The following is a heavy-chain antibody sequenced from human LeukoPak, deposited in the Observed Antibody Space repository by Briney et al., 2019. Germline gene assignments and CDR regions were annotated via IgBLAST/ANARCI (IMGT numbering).Heavy chain of an antibody. J-gene: IGHJ6*02. CDR3: AKGLHRRGLGIDYYYYYGMDV. Sequence: GGSLRLSCAASAFTFDDYAMHWVRQAPGKGLEWVSGISWNSVSIGYADSVKGRFTISRDNAKNSLYLEMNSLRAEDTALYYCAKGLHRRGLGIDYYYYYGMDVWGQGTTVTVSS. D-gene: IGHD7-27*01. V-gene: IGHV3-9*01. CDR1: AFTFDDYA. CDR2: ISWNSVSI.